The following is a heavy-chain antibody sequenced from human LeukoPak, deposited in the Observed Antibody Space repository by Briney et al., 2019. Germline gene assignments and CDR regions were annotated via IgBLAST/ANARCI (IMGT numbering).Heavy chain of an antibody. CDR1: GGSISSSSYY. Sequence: SETLSLTCTVSGGSISSSSYYWGWIRQPPGKGLEWIGSIYYSGSTYYNPSLKSRVTISVDTSKNQFSLKLSSVTAADTAVYYCAREDPGSYDFWSGYYPHYYYYYMDVWGKGTTVTVSS. CDR3: AREDPGSYDFWSGYYPHYYYYYMDV. CDR2: IYYSGST. V-gene: IGHV4-39*07. J-gene: IGHJ6*03. D-gene: IGHD3-3*01.